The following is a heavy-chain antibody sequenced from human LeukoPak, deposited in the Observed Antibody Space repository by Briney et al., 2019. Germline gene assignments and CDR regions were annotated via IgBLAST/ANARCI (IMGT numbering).Heavy chain of an antibody. CDR1: GYTFTTYG. J-gene: IGHJ6*03. CDR3: ARGEITMVRGVIIWDYMDV. CDR2: ISAYGGNT. Sequence: ASVKVSCKASGYTFTTYGISWVRQAPGQGLEWMGWISAYGGNTDYAQKFQGRVTMTTDTSTSTAYMELRSLRLDDTAVYYFARGEITMVRGVIIWDYMDVWGKGTTVTVSS. D-gene: IGHD3-10*01. V-gene: IGHV1-18*04.